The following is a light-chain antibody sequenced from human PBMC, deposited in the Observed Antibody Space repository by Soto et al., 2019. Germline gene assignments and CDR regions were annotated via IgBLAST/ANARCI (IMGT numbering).Light chain of an antibody. CDR1: SSDVGGYNY. J-gene: IGLJ1*01. V-gene: IGLV2-14*01. CDR2: EVS. CDR3: SSYTGSSPPYV. Sequence: QSALTQPASVSGSPGQSITISCTGTSSDVGGYNYVSWYQQHPGKAPKLMIYEVSNRPSGVTNRFSGSKSGNTASLTISGRQAEDDADYYCSSYTGSSPPYVFGTGTKVTVL.